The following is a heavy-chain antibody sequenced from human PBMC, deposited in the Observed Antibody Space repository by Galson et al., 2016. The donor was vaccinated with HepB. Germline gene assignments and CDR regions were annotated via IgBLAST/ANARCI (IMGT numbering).Heavy chain of an antibody. CDR1: GFMFPFRTHW. V-gene: IGHV3-7*03. CDR3: AREGREYYDSSGSGDAFDI. J-gene: IGHJ3*02. CDR2: INQDETEK. D-gene: IGHD3-22*01. Sequence: SLRLSCAASGFMFPFRTHWMSWVRQAPGKGLECVAHINQDETEKYYADSVKGRFTISRDNAKNSLYLQMNGLRAEDTAVDYCAREGREYYDSSGSGDAFDIWGQGTMVTVSS.